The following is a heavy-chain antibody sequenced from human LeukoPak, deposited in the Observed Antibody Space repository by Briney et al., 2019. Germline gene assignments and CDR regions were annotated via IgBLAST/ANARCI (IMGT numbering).Heavy chain of an antibody. CDR3: ARGMWFDTFFSAFDV. J-gene: IGHJ3*01. CDR1: GDSITSRNW. D-gene: IGHD3-10*01. Sequence: SETLSLTCTVSGDSITSRNWWTWVRQTPEKGLEWIGEIFHTGSTNYNPSVEGRVTISIDKSRNQFSLMLTSVTAADTALYYCARGMWFDTFFSAFDVWGQGTMVSVSS. V-gene: IGHV4-4*02. CDR2: IFHTGST.